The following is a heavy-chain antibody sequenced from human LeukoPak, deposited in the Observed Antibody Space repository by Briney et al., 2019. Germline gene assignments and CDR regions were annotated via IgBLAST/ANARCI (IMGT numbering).Heavy chain of an antibody. J-gene: IGHJ6*02. Sequence: GGSLRLPCVASGFTFSNYWMHWVRQAPGKGLVWVSRINTDGSSTTYADSVKGRFTISRDNAKNTLYLQMNSLRAEDTAVYYCARAYYYAMDVWGQGTTVTVSS. CDR1: GFTFSNYW. V-gene: IGHV3-74*01. CDR2: INTDGSST. CDR3: ARAYYYAMDV.